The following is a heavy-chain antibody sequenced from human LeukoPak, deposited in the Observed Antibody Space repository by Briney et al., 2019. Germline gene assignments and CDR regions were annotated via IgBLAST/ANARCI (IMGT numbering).Heavy chain of an antibody. CDR1: GYTFTGYY. Sequence: PEASVKVSCKASGYTFTGYYMHWVRQAPGQGLEWMGWINPNSGGTNYAQKFQGRVTMTRDTSISTAYMELSRLRSDDTAVYYCARQDCSGGSCYSRSYFDYWGQGTLVTVSS. V-gene: IGHV1-2*02. CDR3: ARQDCSGGSCYSRSYFDY. J-gene: IGHJ4*02. D-gene: IGHD2-15*01. CDR2: INPNSGGT.